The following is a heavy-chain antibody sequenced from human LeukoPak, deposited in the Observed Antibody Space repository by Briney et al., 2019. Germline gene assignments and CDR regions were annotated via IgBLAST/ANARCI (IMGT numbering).Heavy chain of an antibody. D-gene: IGHD3-10*01. CDR2: IYYSGST. CDR3: ARGSSMVRGSLVFYFYGMDV. J-gene: IGHJ6*02. CDR1: GGSISSSNYY. Sequence: SETLSLTCTVSGGSISSSNYYWGWIRQPPGKGLEWIGSIYYSGSTYNNPSLKSRVTMSLDTSKNQFSLKLSSVTAADTAVYYCARGSSMVRGSLVFYFYGMDVWGQGTTVTVSS. V-gene: IGHV4-39*01.